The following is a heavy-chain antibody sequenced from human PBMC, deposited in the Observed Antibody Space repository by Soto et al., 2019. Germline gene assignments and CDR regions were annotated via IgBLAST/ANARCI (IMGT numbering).Heavy chain of an antibody. Sequence: GGSLRLSCAASGFTVSSNYMSWVRQAPGKGLEWVSVIYSGGSTYYADSVKGRFTISRDNSKNTLYLQMNSLRAEDTAVYYCATDSFLSYDFWSGPPAYYMDVWGKGTTVTVSS. J-gene: IGHJ6*03. CDR3: ATDSFLSYDFWSGPPAYYMDV. CDR1: GFTVSSNY. V-gene: IGHV3-66*01. CDR2: IYSGGST. D-gene: IGHD3-3*01.